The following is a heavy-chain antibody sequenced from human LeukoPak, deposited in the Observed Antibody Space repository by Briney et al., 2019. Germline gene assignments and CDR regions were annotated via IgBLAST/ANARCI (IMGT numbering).Heavy chain of an antibody. CDR2: IKQDGSEK. J-gene: IGHJ4*02. CDR1: GFTFTHSW. V-gene: IGHV3-7*01. CDR3: VRALGSSSADY. Sequence: GGSLRLSCAASGFTFTHSWMSWVHQAPGKGLEWVANIKQDGSEKYYVDSVEGRFTISRDNAKNSVSLQMNSLRGEDTAVYYCVRALGSSSADYWGQGTQVTVSS. D-gene: IGHD6-6*01.